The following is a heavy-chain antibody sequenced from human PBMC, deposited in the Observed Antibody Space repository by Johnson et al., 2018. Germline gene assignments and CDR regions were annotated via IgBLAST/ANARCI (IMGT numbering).Heavy chain of an antibody. CDR3: ARFPSPYCSGGSCYYYYGMDV. CDR1: GGTFSSYA. V-gene: IGHV1-69*01. CDR2: IIPIFGTA. J-gene: IGHJ6*02. Sequence: VQLVETGAEVKKPGSSXKVSCKASGGTFSSYAISWVRQAPGQGLEWMGGIIPIFGTANYAQKFQGRVTITADESTSTAYMELSSLRSEDTAVYDGARFPSPYCSGGSCYYYYGMDVWGQGTTVTVSS. D-gene: IGHD2-15*01.